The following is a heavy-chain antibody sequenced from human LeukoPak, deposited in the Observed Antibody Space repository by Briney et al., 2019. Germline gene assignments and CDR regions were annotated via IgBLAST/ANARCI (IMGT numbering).Heavy chain of an antibody. J-gene: IGHJ4*02. CDR3: AKEGYDFWSGYLDY. CDR1: GFTFSSYA. V-gene: IGHV3-23*01. CDR2: ISGSGGST. D-gene: IGHD3-3*01. Sequence: GGSLRLSCAASGFTFSSYAMSWVRQAPGKGLEWVSAISGSGGSTYYTDSVKGRFTISRDNSKNTLYLQMNSLRAEDTAVYYCAKEGYDFWSGYLDYRGQGTLVTVSS.